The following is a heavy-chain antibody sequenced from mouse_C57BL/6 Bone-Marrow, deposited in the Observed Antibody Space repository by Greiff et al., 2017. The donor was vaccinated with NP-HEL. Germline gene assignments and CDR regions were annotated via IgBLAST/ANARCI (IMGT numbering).Heavy chain of an antibody. Sequence: EVKLQESGPGLVKPSQSLSLTCSVTGYSITSGYYWNWIRRFPGNKLEWVGSLSYDGSNNYSPSLKNRISITRDTSTNQFFLKLNSVTAEDTATYYCARAYGNYLDYWGHATALTVSS. J-gene: IGHJ2*01. V-gene: IGHV3-6*01. CDR2: LSYDGSN. CDR1: GYSITSGYY. CDR3: ARAYGNYLDY. D-gene: IGHD2-10*02.